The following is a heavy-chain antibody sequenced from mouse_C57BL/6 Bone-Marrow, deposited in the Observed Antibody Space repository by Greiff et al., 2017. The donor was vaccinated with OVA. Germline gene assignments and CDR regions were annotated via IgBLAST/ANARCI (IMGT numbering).Heavy chain of an antibody. CDR3: AKSPGSLLLAY. CDR2: INPNNGGT. J-gene: IGHJ3*01. V-gene: IGHV1-18*01. D-gene: IGHD2-1*01. Sequence: EVQLVESGPELVKPGASVKIPCKASGYTFTDYNMDWVKQSHGKSLEWIGDINPNNGGTIYNQKFKGKATLTVDKSSSTAYMELRSLTSEDTAVYYCAKSPGSLLLAYWGQGTLVTVSA. CDR1: GYTFTDYN.